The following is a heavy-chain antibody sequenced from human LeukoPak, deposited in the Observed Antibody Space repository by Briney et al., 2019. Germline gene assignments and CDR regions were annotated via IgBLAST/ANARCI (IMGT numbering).Heavy chain of an antibody. CDR3: ARGSLRSGSPPSYYFDY. V-gene: IGHV1-2*02. CDR1: GYTFIGYY. CDR2: INPNSGGT. Sequence: SSVKVSCKASGYTFIGYYMHLVRQAPGQGLEWMGWINPNSGGTNYAQKFQGRVTMTRDTSISTAYMELSRLKSDDTAVYYCARGSLRSGSPPSYYFDYWGQGTLVTVSS. J-gene: IGHJ4*02. D-gene: IGHD3-10*01.